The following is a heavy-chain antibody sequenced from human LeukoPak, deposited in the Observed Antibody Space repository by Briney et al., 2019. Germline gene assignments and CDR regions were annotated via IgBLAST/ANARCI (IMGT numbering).Heavy chain of an antibody. CDR3: ARVESSSWTFHYFDY. CDR1: GGTFSSYA. V-gene: IGHV1-69*13. CDR2: IIPIFGTA. D-gene: IGHD6-13*01. Sequence: SVKVSCKASGGTFSSYAISWVRQAPGQGLEWMGGIIPIFGTANYAQKFQGRVTITADESTSTAYMELSSLRSEDTAVYYCARVESSSWTFHYFDYWGQGTLVTVSS. J-gene: IGHJ4*02.